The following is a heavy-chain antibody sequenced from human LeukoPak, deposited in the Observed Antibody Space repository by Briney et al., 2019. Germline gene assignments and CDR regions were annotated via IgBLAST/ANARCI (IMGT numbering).Heavy chain of an antibody. CDR3: GXXXXXXQXXLXF. CDR2: IYYTGST. CDR1: GGSISNYY. V-gene: IGHV4-59*01. Sequence: ETLXXXCTVSGGSISNYYWNWIRQPPGKGLEWIGYIYYTGSTNYNPSLKSRVTISVDTSKNQFSLKLKYVTTEDTAVYYCGXXXXXXQXXLXFWGQGXLXTVSS. D-gene: IGHD6-13*01. J-gene: IGHJ4*02.